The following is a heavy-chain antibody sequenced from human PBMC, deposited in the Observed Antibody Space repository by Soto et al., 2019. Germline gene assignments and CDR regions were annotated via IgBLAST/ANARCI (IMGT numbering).Heavy chain of an antibody. V-gene: IGHV1-18*01. Sequence: QVQLVQSGAEVKKPGASVKVSCKASGYTFTSYGISWVRQAPGQGLEWMGWISAYNGNTNYAQKLQGRVTMTTDTSTSTAYMELRSLRTDDTAVYYCARTPRLYYDSSAPFDYWGQGALVTVSS. J-gene: IGHJ4*02. CDR2: ISAYNGNT. CDR1: GYTFTSYG. CDR3: ARTPRLYYDSSAPFDY. D-gene: IGHD3-22*01.